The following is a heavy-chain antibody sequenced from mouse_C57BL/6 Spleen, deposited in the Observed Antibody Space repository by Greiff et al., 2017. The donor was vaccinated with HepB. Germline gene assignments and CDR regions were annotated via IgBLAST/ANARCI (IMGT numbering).Heavy chain of an antibody. Sequence: EVQLVESGGGLVQSGRSLILSCATSGFTFRDFYMEWVRQAPGKGLEWIAASRNKANDYTTEYSASVKGRFIVSRDTSQSILYLQMNALRAEDTAIYSVARDNIYYDYDWYAMDCWGQGTSVTVSS. CDR2: SRNKANDYTT. CDR1: GFTFRDFY. V-gene: IGHV7-1*01. J-gene: IGHJ4*01. CDR3: ARDNIYYDYDWYAMDC. D-gene: IGHD2-4*01.